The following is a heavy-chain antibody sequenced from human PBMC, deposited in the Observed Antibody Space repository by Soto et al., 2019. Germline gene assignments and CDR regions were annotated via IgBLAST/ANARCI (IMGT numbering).Heavy chain of an antibody. CDR2: IMPIFRTP. Sequence: QVQLEQSVAEVKKPGSSVKVSCKASGGTFRNSAISWVRQAPGQGLEWMGGIMPIFRTPDYAQKFQGRVTITADESTSTAYMELSGLRSDDTAVYYCARDNDRPQLGGNYYYILDVWGHGNTVTVSS. D-gene: IGHD1-1*01. CDR3: ARDNDRPQLGGNYYYILDV. V-gene: IGHV1-69*12. J-gene: IGHJ6*02. CDR1: GGTFRNSA.